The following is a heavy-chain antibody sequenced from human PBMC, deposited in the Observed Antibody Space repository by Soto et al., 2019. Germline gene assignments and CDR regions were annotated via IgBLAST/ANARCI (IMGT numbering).Heavy chain of an antibody. CDR2: ISGSGGST. CDR3: AKVKAAGGYYYYGMDV. D-gene: IGHD6-25*01. V-gene: IGHV3-23*01. CDR1: GFTSSSYA. J-gene: IGHJ6*02. Sequence: GGSLRLSCAASGFTSSSYAMSWVRQAPGKGLEWVSAISGSGGSTYYADSVKGRFTISRDNSKNTLYLQMNSLRAEDTAVYYCAKVKAAGGYYYYGMDVWGQGTTVTVSS.